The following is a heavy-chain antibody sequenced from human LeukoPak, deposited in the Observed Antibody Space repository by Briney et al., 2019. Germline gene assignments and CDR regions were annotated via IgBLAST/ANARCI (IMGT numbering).Heavy chain of an antibody. CDR1: GFTFSSYA. CDR3: AKWPEGATPKFHH. CDR2: ISASGHAT. D-gene: IGHD1-26*01. J-gene: IGHJ4*02. Sequence: PGGSLRLSCAASGFTFSSYAMSWVRQAPGKGLEAPGKGLEWVSTISASGHATYYPDSVRGRFTISRDNSKSTLHLQMDSLRAEDSDLYYCAKWPEGATPKFHHWGQGTLVTVSS. V-gene: IGHV3-23*01.